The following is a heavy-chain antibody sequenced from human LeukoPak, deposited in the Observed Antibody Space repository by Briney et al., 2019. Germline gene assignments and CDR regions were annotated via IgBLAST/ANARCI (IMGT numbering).Heavy chain of an antibody. D-gene: IGHD6-19*01. J-gene: IGHJ4*02. CDR3: ARDAYSSGWPLDY. V-gene: IGHV1-69*04. CDR1: GGTFSSYA. CDR2: IIPILGIA. Sequence: SVKVSCKASGGTFSSYAVSWVRQAPGQGLEWMGRIIPILGIANYAQKFQGRVTITADKSTSTAYMELSSLRSEDTAVYYCARDAYSSGWPLDYWGQGTLVTVSS.